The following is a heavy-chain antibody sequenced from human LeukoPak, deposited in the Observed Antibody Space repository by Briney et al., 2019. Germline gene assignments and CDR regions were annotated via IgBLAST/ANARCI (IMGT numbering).Heavy chain of an antibody. D-gene: IGHD3-16*02. J-gene: IGHJ4*02. CDR1: GYTFTGYY. CDR2: INPNSGGT. CDR3: ARVGMITFGGVIVPFDY. Sequence: ASVKVSCKASGYTFTGYYMHWVRQAPGQGLEWMGWINPNSGGTNYAQKFQGRLTMTRDTSISTAYMELSRLRSDDAAVYYCARVGMITFGGVIVPFDYRGQGTLVTVSS. V-gene: IGHV1-2*02.